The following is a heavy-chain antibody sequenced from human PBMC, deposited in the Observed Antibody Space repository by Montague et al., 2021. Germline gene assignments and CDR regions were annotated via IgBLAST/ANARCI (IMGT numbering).Heavy chain of an antibody. Sequence: SETLSLTCTVSGATMTSNVYYLGWTPQSPVKGMASLGCIYNSGNSFYQPSLKSRITMAVDTSKNQFSLKLSSVTAADTAIYYCARVFSSWYVGWFDPWGQGTLVT. D-gene: IGHD6-13*01. CDR1: GATMTSNVYY. J-gene: IGHJ5*02. CDR2: IYNSGNS. V-gene: IGHV4-39*07. CDR3: ARVFSSWYVGWFDP.